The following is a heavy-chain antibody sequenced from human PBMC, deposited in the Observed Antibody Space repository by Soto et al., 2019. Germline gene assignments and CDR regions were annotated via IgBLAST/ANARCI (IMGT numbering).Heavy chain of an antibody. J-gene: IGHJ4*02. CDR2: IKQDGSEK. Sequence: GGSLRLSCAASGFTFSNYWMSWVRQPPGKGLEWVANIKQDGSEKFFVDSVKGRFTISRDNAKNSLYLQMNSLRAEDTAVYYCARDYDFWSGYGGYWGQGTLVTVSS. V-gene: IGHV3-7*01. CDR1: GFTFSNYW. CDR3: ARDYDFWSGYGGY. D-gene: IGHD3-3*01.